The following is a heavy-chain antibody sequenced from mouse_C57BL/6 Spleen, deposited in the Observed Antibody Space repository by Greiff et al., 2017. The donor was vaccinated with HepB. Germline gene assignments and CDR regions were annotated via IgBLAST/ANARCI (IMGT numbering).Heavy chain of an antibody. D-gene: IGHD6-1*01. V-gene: IGHV2-6-1*01. CDR3: ARQGNPHYYAMDY. CDR2: IWSDGSP. Sequence: QVQLKESGPGLVAPSQSLSITCTVSGFSLTSFGVHWVRQPPGKGLEWLVVIWSDGSPTYNLALKSRLSISKDNSKSQVFLKMNSPQTDDTAIYYCARQGNPHYYAMDYWGQGTSVTVSS. CDR1: GFSLTSFG. J-gene: IGHJ4*01.